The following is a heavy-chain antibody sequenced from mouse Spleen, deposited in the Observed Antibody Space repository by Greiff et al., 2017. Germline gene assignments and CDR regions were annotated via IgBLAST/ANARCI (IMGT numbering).Heavy chain of an antibody. CDR3: ARGGNSAMDY. D-gene: IGHD1-1*01. J-gene: IGHJ4*01. V-gene: IGHV1-52*01. Sequence: QVQLQQPGAELVRPGSSVKLSCKASGYTFTSYWMHWVKQRPIQGLEWIGNIDPSDSETHYNQKFKDKATLTVDKSSSTAYMQLSSLTSEDSAVYYCARGGNSAMDYWGQGTSVTVSS. CDR2: IDPSDSET. CDR1: GYTFTSYW.